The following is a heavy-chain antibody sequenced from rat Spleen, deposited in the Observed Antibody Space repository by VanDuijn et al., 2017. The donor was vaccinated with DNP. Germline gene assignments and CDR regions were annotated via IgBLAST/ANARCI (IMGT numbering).Heavy chain of an antibody. V-gene: IGHV5-31*01. D-gene: IGHD4-3*01. CDR1: GFTFNNHW. CDR2: ITSSGDTT. Sequence: EVQLVESGGDPVQPGRSLKLSSLASGFTFNNHWMTWIRQVPGKGLQWVASITSSGDTTHYADSVKGRFTISRDNAENTLYLQMNSLRSEDMATYYCVRWNSGHFDYWGQGVMVTVSS. J-gene: IGHJ2*01. CDR3: VRWNSGHFDY.